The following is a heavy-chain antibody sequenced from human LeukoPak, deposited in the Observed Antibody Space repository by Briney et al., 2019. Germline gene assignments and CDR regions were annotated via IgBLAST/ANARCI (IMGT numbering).Heavy chain of an antibody. CDR2: ISGSSGNT. J-gene: IGHJ4*02. V-gene: IGHV3-23*01. CDR1: GFTFSSYW. Sequence: GGSLRLSCAASGFTFSSYWMSWVRQAPGKGLEWVSAISGSSGNTYYADSVKGRFTISRDNSKSTLYLQMNSLRAEDTAVYYCAKGPGYCSGGSCYSRFGYWGQGTLVTVSS. D-gene: IGHD2-15*01. CDR3: AKGPGYCSGGSCYSRFGY.